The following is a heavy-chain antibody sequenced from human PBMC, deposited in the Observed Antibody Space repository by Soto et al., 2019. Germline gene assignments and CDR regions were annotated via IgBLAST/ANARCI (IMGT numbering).Heavy chain of an antibody. CDR2: IYYSGST. Sequence: SETLSLTCTFSCGFISSYYWSWIRQPPGKGLEWIGYIYYSGSTNYNPSLKSRVTISVDTSKNQFSLKLSSVTAADTAVYYCARGASEYYYDSSGAPFDYWGQGTLVTVSS. D-gene: IGHD3-22*01. CDR3: ARGASEYYYDSSGAPFDY. V-gene: IGHV4-59*01. J-gene: IGHJ4*02. CDR1: CGFISSYY.